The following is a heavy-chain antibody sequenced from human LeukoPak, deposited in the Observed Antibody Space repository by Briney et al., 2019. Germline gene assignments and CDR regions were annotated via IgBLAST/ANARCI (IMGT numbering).Heavy chain of an antibody. V-gene: IGHV3-30*02. J-gene: IGHJ4*02. CDR1: GFTFSNYW. D-gene: IGHD3-10*01. CDR2: VFYDGSNQ. Sequence: GSLRLSCAASGFTFSNYWMHWVRQVPGKGLEWVAFVFYDGSNQYYADSVKGRFTISRDNSKYTLYLQMNSLRVEDTAVYYCAKGDYFGSGFDYWGQGTLVIVST. CDR3: AKGDYFGSGFDY.